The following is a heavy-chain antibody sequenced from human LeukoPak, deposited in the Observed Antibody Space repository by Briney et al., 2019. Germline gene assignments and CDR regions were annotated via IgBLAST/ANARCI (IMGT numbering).Heavy chain of an antibody. J-gene: IGHJ3*02. D-gene: IGHD2-2*01. CDR1: GFTFSSYG. CDR2: IRYDGSNK. Sequence: GGSLRLSCAASGFTFSSYGMHWVRQAPGKGLEWVAFIRYDGSNKYYADSVKGRFTISRDNSKNTLYLQMNSLRAEDTAVYYCAKRYQNPDAFDIWGQGTMVTVSS. V-gene: IGHV3-30*02. CDR3: AKRYQNPDAFDI.